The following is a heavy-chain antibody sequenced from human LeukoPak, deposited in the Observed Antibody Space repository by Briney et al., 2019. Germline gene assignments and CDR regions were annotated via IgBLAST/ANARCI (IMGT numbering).Heavy chain of an antibody. J-gene: IGHJ4*02. CDR2: IYYSGST. CDR1: GGSISSYY. D-gene: IGHD3-16*01. Sequence: SETLSLTCTVSGGSISSYYWSWIRQPPGKGLEWIGYIYYSGSTNYNPSLKSRVTISVDTSKNQFSLKLSSVTAADTAVYYCARDNRGYDYWGQGTLVTVSS. V-gene: IGHV4-59*12. CDR3: ARDNRGYDY.